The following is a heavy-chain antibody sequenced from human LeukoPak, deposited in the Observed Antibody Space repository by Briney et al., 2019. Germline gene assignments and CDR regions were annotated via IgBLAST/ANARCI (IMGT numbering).Heavy chain of an antibody. CDR1: GFTFSSYG. CDR3: AKSGGYSYAFDY. J-gene: IGHJ4*02. D-gene: IGHD5-18*01. CDR2: ISYDGSNK. Sequence: SGGSLRLSCAASGFTFSSYGMHWVRQAPGKGLEWVAVISYDGSNKYYGDSVKGRFTISRDNSKNTLYLQMNSLRAEDTAVYYCAKSGGYSYAFDYWGQGTLVTVSS. V-gene: IGHV3-30*18.